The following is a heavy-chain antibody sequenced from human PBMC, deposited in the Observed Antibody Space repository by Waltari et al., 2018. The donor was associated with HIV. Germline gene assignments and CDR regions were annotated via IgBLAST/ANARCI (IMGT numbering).Heavy chain of an antibody. Sequence: QLQLQESGPGLVKPSETLSLTCTVSGGSIRSSSYYWGWIRQPPGKGLEWIGSIYYSGSTYYNPSLKSRVTISVDTSKNQFSLKLSSVTAADTAVYYCARERRPDAFDIWGQGTMVTVSS. J-gene: IGHJ3*02. V-gene: IGHV4-39*02. CDR2: IYYSGST. CDR3: ARERRPDAFDI. CDR1: GGSIRSSSYY.